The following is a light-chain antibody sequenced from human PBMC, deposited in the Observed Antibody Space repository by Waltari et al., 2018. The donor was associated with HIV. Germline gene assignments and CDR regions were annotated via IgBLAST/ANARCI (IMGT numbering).Light chain of an antibody. J-gene: IGLJ1*01. CDR2: GKN. CDR3: NSRDNSSKHYV. V-gene: IGLV3-19*01. Sequence: STELTQDPAVSVALGQTVRITCQGDSVRSDYASWYQQKPGHAPALVIYGKNNRPSGIPDRFSGSTSGNTASLTITGAQAEDEADYYCNSRDNSSKHYVFGSGTKVTVL. CDR1: SVRSDY.